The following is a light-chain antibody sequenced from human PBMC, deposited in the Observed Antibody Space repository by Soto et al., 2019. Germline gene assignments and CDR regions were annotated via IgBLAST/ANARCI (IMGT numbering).Light chain of an antibody. CDR3: SSCTISSTLV. J-gene: IGLJ1*01. Sequence: QSVLTQPPSVSGSRGQSITISCTGTSSDVGAYNFVSWYQQHPGKLPNLMIFDVSRRPSGVSDRFSVSKSGNTASLTISRLQAEDEDDYDSSSCTISSTLVFGSGTKLTVL. CDR1: SSDVGAYNF. V-gene: IGLV2-14*03. CDR2: DVS.